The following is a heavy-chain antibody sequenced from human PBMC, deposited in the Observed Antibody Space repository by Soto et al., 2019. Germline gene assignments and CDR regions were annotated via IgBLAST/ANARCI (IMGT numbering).Heavy chain of an antibody. J-gene: IGHJ4*02. V-gene: IGHV3-49*04. Sequence: PGGSLRLSCTASGFTFGDYAMGWVRQAPGKGLEWVGIIRSKAYGGTTEYAASVKGRFTISRDDSKSIAYLQMNSLKAEDTAVYYCTRVGGILEWWGYYFDYWGQGTMVTVYS. D-gene: IGHD3-3*01. CDR1: GFTFGDYA. CDR2: IRSKAYGGTT. CDR3: TRVGGILEWWGYYFDY.